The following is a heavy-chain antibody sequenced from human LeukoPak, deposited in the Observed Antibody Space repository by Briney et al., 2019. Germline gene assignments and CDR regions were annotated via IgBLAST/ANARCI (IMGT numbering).Heavy chain of an antibody. D-gene: IGHD3-10*01. J-gene: IGHJ6*03. V-gene: IGHV1-69*05. Sequence: SVKVSCKASGGTFSSYIITWVRQAPGHGLEWMGGIIPLFNTPNYAQKFQGRVTITTDDSTHTSYVELRSLRSEHTAVYYCARSMVRGVPTPYYYYYYYMDVWGKGTTVTVSS. CDR1: GGTFSSYI. CDR3: ARSMVRGVPTPYYYYYYYMDV. CDR2: IIPLFNTP.